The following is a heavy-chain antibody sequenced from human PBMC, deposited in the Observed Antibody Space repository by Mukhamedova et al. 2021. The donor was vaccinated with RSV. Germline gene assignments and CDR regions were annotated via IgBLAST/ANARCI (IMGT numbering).Heavy chain of an antibody. Sequence: ECIGYVYYSGSTKYNPSLKSRVTISVDTSKNQFSLKLSSVTAADTAVYYCARGLGWLSYFDYWGQGTPVTVSS. CDR2: VYYSGST. D-gene: IGHD3/OR15-3a*01. J-gene: IGHJ4*02. V-gene: IGHV4-59*09. CDR3: ARGLGWLSYFDY.